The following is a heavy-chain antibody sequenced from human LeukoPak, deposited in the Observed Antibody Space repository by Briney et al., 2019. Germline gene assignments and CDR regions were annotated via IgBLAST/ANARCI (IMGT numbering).Heavy chain of an antibody. CDR3: ARGPGSSGYYFSFDY. CDR1: GFTFSSYA. Sequence: GGSLRLSCAASGFTFSSYAMHWVRQAPGKGLEWVAVISYDGSNKYYADSVKGRFTISRDNSKNTLYLQMNSLRAEDTAVYYCARGPGSSGYYFSFDYWGQGTLVTVSS. CDR2: ISYDGSNK. D-gene: IGHD3-22*01. V-gene: IGHV3-30*14. J-gene: IGHJ4*02.